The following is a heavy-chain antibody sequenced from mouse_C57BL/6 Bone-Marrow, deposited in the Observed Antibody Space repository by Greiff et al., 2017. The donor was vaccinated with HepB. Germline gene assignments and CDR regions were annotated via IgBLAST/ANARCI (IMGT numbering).Heavy chain of an antibody. CDR1: GFNIKDDY. CDR3: TTHYGTGWYFDV. D-gene: IGHD2-1*01. J-gene: IGHJ1*03. V-gene: IGHV14-4*01. Sequence: DVKLQQSGAELVRPGASVKLSCTASGFNIKDDYMHWVKQRPEQGLEWIGWIDPENGDTEYASKFQGKATITADTSSNTAYLQLSSLTSEDTAVYYCTTHYGTGWYFDVWGTGTTVTVSS. CDR2: IDPENGDT.